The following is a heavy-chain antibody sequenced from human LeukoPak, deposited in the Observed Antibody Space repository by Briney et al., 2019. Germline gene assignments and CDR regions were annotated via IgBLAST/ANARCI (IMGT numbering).Heavy chain of an antibody. CDR3: ARASVVVPTHDAFDI. V-gene: IGHV1-69*05. J-gene: IGHJ3*02. CDR1: GGTFSSCA. CDR2: IIPIFGTA. D-gene: IGHD2-2*01. Sequence: SVKVSYKASGGTFSSCAISWVRQAPGQGLEWMGRIIPIFGTANYAQKFQGRVTITTDESTSTAYMELSSLRSEDTAVYYCARASVVVPTHDAFDIWGQGTMVIVSS.